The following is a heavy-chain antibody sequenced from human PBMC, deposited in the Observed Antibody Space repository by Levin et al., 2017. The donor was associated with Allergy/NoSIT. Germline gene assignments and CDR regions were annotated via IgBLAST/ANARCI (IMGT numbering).Heavy chain of an antibody. Sequence: PGGSLRLSCAVSGGSISNYFWAWIRQPAGKGLEWIGRIYTSGSTDYNPSLKSRVTMSVDTSRNQFSLKLTSLTAADTAVYYCAREHKDYDTSGYYYDCWGQGTLVAVSS. V-gene: IGHV4-4*07. CDR3: AREHKDYDTSGYYYDC. CDR1: GGSISNYF. D-gene: IGHD3-22*01. J-gene: IGHJ4*02. CDR2: IYTSGST.